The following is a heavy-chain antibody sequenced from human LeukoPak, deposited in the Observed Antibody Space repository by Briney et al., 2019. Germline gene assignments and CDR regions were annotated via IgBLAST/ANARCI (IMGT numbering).Heavy chain of an antibody. V-gene: IGHV3-7*01. CDR3: ARESFAARWD. CDR2: IKQDGSQK. Sequence: GGSLRLSCAASGFTFSTYNMNWVRQAPGKGLEWVANIKQDGSQKSYVDSVKGRFTISRDNANNLLYLQMNSLRAEDTAVYYCARESFAARWDWGQGTLVTVSS. D-gene: IGHD6-6*01. J-gene: IGHJ4*02. CDR1: GFTFSTYN.